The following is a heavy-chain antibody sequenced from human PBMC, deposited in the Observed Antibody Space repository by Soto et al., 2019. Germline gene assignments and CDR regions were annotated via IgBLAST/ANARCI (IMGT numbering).Heavy chain of an antibody. J-gene: IGHJ4*02. CDR1: GFTFSSYA. V-gene: IGHV3-23*01. CDR2: ISGSGGST. CDR3: AKRSGGSGSEYYFDY. Sequence: EVPLLESGGGLVQPGGSLRLSCAASGFTFSSYAMSWVRQAPGKGLEWVSAISGSGGSTYYADSVKGRFTISRDNSKNTLYLQMNSLRAEDTAVYYCAKRSGGSGSEYYFDYWGQGTLVTVSS. D-gene: IGHD3-10*01.